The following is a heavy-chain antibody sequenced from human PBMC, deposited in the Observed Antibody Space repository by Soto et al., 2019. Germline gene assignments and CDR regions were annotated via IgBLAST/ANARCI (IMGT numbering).Heavy chain of an antibody. D-gene: IGHD3-3*01. CDR2: IYYSGST. V-gene: IGHV4-39*01. Sequence: PSETLSLTCTVSGGSISNFYWSWTRQPPGKGLEWIGSIYYSGSTYYNPSLKSRVTISVDTSKNQFSLKLSSVTAADTAVYYCAGPVRFLEWLSFPYYYYGMDVWGQGTTVTVSS. CDR1: GGSISNFY. CDR3: AGPVRFLEWLSFPYYYYGMDV. J-gene: IGHJ6*02.